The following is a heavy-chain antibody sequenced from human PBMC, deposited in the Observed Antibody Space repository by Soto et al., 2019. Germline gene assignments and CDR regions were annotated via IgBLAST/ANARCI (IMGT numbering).Heavy chain of an antibody. CDR1: GGSFSGYY. D-gene: IGHD5-12*01. Sequence: SETLSLTCAVYGGSFSGYYWSWIRQPPGKGLEWIGEINHSGSTNYNPSLKSRVTISVDTSKNQFSLELSSVTAADTAVYYCARTGYSGYPAWGQGTLVTVSS. CDR2: INHSGST. V-gene: IGHV4-34*01. J-gene: IGHJ5*02. CDR3: ARTGYSGYPA.